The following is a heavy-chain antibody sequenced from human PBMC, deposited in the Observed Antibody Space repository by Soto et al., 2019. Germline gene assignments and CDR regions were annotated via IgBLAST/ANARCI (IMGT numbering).Heavy chain of an antibody. CDR3: ARGRCDILTGYYTGRYFDY. CDR1: GGSISSYY. Sequence: SETLSLTCTVSGGSISSYYWSWIRQPAGKGLEWIGRIYTSGSTNYNPSLKSRVTMSVDTSKNQFSLKLSSVTAADTAVYYCARGRCDILTGYYTGRYFDYWGQGTLVTVSS. J-gene: IGHJ4*02. V-gene: IGHV4-4*07. CDR2: IYTSGST. D-gene: IGHD3-9*01.